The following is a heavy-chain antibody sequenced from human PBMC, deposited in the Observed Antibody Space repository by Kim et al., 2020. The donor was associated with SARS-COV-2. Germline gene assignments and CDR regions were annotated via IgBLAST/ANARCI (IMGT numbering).Heavy chain of an antibody. D-gene: IGHD2-15*01. V-gene: IGHV3-74*01. CDR2: INSDGSST. J-gene: IGHJ4*02. Sequence: GGSLRLSCAASGFTFSSYWMHWVRQAPGKGLVWVSRINSDGSSTSYADSVKGRFTISRDNAKNTLYLQMNRLRAEDTAVYYCARGKYTVVTLTAYDYWGQGTLVTVSS. CDR3: ARGKYTVVTLTAYDY. CDR1: GFTFSSYW.